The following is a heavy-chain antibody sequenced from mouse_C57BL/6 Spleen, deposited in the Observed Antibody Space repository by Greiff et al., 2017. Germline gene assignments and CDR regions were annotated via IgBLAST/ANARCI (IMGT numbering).Heavy chain of an antibody. CDR2: INPSSGYT. D-gene: IGHD2-4*01. J-gene: IGHJ3*01. CDR1: GYTFTSCW. V-gene: IGHV1-7*01. CDR3: ARRDDYDGEDAWFAY. Sequence: VQLQQSGAELAKPGASVKLSCTASGYTFTSCWMHWVKQRPGQGLEWIGYINPSSGYTKYNQKFKDQATLTADKSSSTAYLQLSSLTYEDSAVYDCARRDDYDGEDAWFAYWGQGTLVTVSA.